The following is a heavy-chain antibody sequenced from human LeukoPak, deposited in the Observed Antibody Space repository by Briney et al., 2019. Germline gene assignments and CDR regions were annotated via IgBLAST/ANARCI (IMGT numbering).Heavy chain of an antibody. CDR3: ARECQGVTTMGFDY. J-gene: IGHJ4*02. D-gene: IGHD4-23*01. CDR1: GGSFSGYC. V-gene: IGHV4-34*01. CDR2: INHSGST. Sequence: SETLSLTCAVYGGSFSGYCWSWIRQPPGKGLEWIGEINHSGSTNYNPSLKSRVTISVDTSKNQFSLKLSSVTAADTAVYYCARECQGVTTMGFDYWGQGTLVTVSS.